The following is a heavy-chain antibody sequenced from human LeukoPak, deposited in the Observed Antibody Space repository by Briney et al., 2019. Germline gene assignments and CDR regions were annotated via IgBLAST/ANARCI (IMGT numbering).Heavy chain of an antibody. Sequence: PWGSLRLSCAASGFTFSDYSMIWVRQAPGKGLEWVSYITGTSSAIYYADSVKGRFTISRDNAENSLYLQMNSLRAEDTAVYYCAKDRYYDSSGPSDYWGQGTLVTVSS. CDR1: GFTFSDYS. D-gene: IGHD3-22*01. CDR2: ITGTSSAI. V-gene: IGHV3-48*01. CDR3: AKDRYYDSSGPSDY. J-gene: IGHJ4*02.